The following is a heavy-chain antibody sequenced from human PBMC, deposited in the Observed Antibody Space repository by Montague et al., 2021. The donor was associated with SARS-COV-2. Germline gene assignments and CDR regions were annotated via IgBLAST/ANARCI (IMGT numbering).Heavy chain of an antibody. J-gene: IGHJ4*02. V-gene: IGHV4-34*01. CDR1: GGSFSSYY. Sequence: SETLSLTCAVYGGSFSSYYWSWIRQPPGEGLEWIGEINHSGSTKYNPSLKSRVTISVDTSKNQFSLKLSSVTVADTAVYYCARGTKREFTYDYDSSGYAIDYWGQGTLVTVSS. CDR3: ARGTKREFTYDYDSSGYAIDY. D-gene: IGHD3-22*01. CDR2: INHSGST.